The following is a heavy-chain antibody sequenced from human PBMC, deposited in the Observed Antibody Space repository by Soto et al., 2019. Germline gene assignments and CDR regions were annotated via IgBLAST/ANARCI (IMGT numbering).Heavy chain of an antibody. CDR1: DGSISTSSYY. D-gene: IGHD5-12*01. J-gene: IGHJ4*02. CDR2: IFYTGRT. V-gene: IGHV4-39*01. CDR3: ANDPGYSLDY. Sequence: PSETLSLTCTVSDGSISTSSYYWGWIRQSPGKGLEWIGTIFYTGRTYYNPSLESRIIIGVDTSKNQFSLQLNSVTPEDAAVYYCANDPGYSLDYWGQGTQVTVSS.